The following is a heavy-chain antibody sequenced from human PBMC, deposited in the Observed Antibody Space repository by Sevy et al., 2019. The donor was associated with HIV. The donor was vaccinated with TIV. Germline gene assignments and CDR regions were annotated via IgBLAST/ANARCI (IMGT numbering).Heavy chain of an antibody. V-gene: IGHV4-4*02. J-gene: IGHJ4*02. CDR2: IYHSGST. CDR3: ARGVGGYCSSTSCHVDY. Sequence: SETLSLTCAVSGGSISSNNWWNLVRQTPGKGLEWIGEIYHSGSTNRNPSLKSRVTISVDKSKNQFSLKLSSVTAADTAVYYCARGVGGYCSSTSCHVDYWGQGTLVTVSS. CDR1: GGSISSNNW. D-gene: IGHD2-2*03.